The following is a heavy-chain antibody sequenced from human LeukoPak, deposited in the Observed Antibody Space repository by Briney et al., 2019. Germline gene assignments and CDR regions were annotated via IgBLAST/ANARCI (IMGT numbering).Heavy chain of an antibody. D-gene: IGHD3-10*01. Sequence: PGGSLRLSCAASGFTFSDYYMSWIRQAPGKGLEWVSYIRSSGSTIYYADSVKGRFTISRDNAKNSLYLQMNSLRAEDTAVYYCARTVGSESPREVDYWGQGTLVTVSS. CDR3: ARTVGSESPREVDY. CDR2: IRSSGSTI. J-gene: IGHJ4*02. CDR1: GFTFSDYY. V-gene: IGHV3-11*01.